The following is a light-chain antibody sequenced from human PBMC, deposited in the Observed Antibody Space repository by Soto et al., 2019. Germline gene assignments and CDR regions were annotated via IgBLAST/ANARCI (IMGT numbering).Light chain of an antibody. CDR2: EVS. CDR3: RHHINWPLT. Sequence: EIVLTQSPATLSLSPGERATLSCRASQTVSSSLAWYQQKPGQAPRLLIYEVSNRATGIPARFSGSGSGADFTLTIGRLEPGDFAFYYCRHHINWPLTFGGGTNV. J-gene: IGKJ4*01. CDR1: QTVSSS. V-gene: IGKV3-11*01.